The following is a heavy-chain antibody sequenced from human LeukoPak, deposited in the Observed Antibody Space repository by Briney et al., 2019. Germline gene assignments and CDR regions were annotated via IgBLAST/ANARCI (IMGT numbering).Heavy chain of an antibody. Sequence: PGGSLRLSCAASGFTFSSYWMHWVRQAPGKGLVWVSRINSDGSSTSYADSVKGRFTISRDNAKNTLYLQMNSLRAEDTAVYYCARDGGYSYGRYPFDYWGQGTLVTVSS. CDR3: ARDGGYSYGRYPFDY. J-gene: IGHJ4*02. CDR1: GFTFSSYW. V-gene: IGHV3-74*01. CDR2: INSDGSST. D-gene: IGHD5-18*01.